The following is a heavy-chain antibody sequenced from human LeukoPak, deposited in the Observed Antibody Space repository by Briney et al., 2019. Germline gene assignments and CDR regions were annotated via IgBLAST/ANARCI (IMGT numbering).Heavy chain of an antibody. Sequence: GGTLRLSWAASGCTFSSYWRSWIRQAPGKGLEWMANIKQDGSEKYYVDSVKGRFTISRDNAKNSLYLEMTSLRAEDTAVYYCARVWVRIAAAGTLDYWGQGTLVTVSS. CDR1: GCTFSSYW. D-gene: IGHD6-13*01. V-gene: IGHV3-7*01. J-gene: IGHJ4*02. CDR3: ARVWVRIAAAGTLDY. CDR2: IKQDGSEK.